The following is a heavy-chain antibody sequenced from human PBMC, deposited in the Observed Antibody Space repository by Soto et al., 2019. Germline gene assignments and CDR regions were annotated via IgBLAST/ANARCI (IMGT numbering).Heavy chain of an antibody. V-gene: IGHV3-23*01. J-gene: IGHJ6*02. Sequence: PGGSLRLSCAASGFTFSSYAMSWVRQAPGKGLEWVSAISGSGGSTYYADSVKGRFTISRDNSKNTLYLQMNSLRAEDTAVYYCAKRDYDFWSGYYPYYYYYGMDVWGQGTTVTVS. CDR3: AKRDYDFWSGYYPYYYYYGMDV. CDR1: GFTFSSYA. D-gene: IGHD3-3*01. CDR2: ISGSGGST.